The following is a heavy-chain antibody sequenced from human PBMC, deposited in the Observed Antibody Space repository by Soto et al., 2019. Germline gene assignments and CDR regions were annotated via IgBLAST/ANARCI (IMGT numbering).Heavy chain of an antibody. CDR3: AREGNLGRWIQPLDS. CDR2: IHYNGNT. V-gene: IGHV4-59*01. J-gene: IGHJ4*02. Sequence: PSETLSLTCPVSDGSISSYYWSWIRQPPGKGLEWIGNIHYNGNTKYSPSLKSRVTMSVDTSKNHFSLKLISVTTADTAVYFCAREGNLGRWIQPLDSWGQGTLVTVSS. CDR1: DGSISSYY. D-gene: IGHD2-2*03.